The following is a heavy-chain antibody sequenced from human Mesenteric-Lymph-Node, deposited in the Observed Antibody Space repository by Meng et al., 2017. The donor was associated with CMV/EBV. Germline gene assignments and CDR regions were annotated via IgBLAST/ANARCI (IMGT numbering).Heavy chain of an antibody. CDR2: INSDGSST. CDR3: VREYYYDSSGSRNFFDY. Sequence: FTFSNYWMHWVRQGPVKGLVWVSRINSDGSSTSYADSVKGRLTISRDNAKNTMYLQMNSLRAEDTAVYYCVREYYYDSSGSRNFFDYWGQGTLVTVSS. D-gene: IGHD3-22*01. J-gene: IGHJ4*02. V-gene: IGHV3-74*01. CDR1: FTFSNYW.